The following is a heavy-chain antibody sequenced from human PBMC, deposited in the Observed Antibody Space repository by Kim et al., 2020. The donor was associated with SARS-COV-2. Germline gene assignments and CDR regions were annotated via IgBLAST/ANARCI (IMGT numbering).Heavy chain of an antibody. Sequence: SETLSLTCTVSGGSVSSGSYYWSWIRQPPGKGLEWIGYIYYSGSTNYNPSLKSRVTISVDTSKNQFSLKLSSVTAADTAVYYCARASDCSGGSCPGAPYYYYYMDVWGKGTTVTVSS. CDR1: GGSVSSGSYY. V-gene: IGHV4-61*01. CDR3: ARASDCSGGSCPGAPYYYYYMDV. CDR2: IYYSGST. J-gene: IGHJ6*03. D-gene: IGHD2-15*01.